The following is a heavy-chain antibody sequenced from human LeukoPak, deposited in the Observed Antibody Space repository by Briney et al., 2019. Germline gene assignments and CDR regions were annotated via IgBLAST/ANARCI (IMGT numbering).Heavy chain of an antibody. CDR2: IYDGGST. J-gene: IGHJ5*02. D-gene: IGHD3-10*01. V-gene: IGHV4-4*07. Sequence: PSETLSLTCTVSDGSVNSYYLSWIRQPAGKTLEWIGRIYDGGSTNYNPSLKSRVTMSVDTSKNQISLKLKSVTAADTAVYYCARDSGTSGEVKFDPWGQGALVTVSS. CDR1: DGSVNSYY. CDR3: ARDSGTSGEVKFDP.